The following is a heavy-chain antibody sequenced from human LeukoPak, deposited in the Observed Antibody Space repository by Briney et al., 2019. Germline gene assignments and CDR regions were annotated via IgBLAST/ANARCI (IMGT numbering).Heavy chain of an antibody. CDR1: GGSISSGGYS. CDR3: ARSRVTTVVTPAFDY. V-gene: IGHV4-30-2*01. J-gene: IGHJ4*02. Sequence: SQTLSLTCAVSGGSISSGGYSWSWIRQPPGKGLEWIGYIYHSGSTYYNPSLKSRVTISVDRSKNQFSLKLSSVTAADTAVYYCARSRVTTVVTPAFDYWGQGTLGTVSS. D-gene: IGHD4-23*01. CDR2: IYHSGST.